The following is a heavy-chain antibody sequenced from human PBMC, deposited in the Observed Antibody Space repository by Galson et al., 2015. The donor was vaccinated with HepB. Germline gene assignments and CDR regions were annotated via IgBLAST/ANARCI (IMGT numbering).Heavy chain of an antibody. CDR3: ARIYGRGYPL. Sequence: SLRLSCAASGFRFSDYYMNWFRQAAGKGLEWVSYISTRGTTISYADSVKGRFTISRDDAKNSLFLQMNSLRAEDTAVYYCARIYGRGYPLWGQGTRVTVSS. J-gene: IGHJ4*02. CDR2: ISTRGTTI. D-gene: IGHD2-15*01. CDR1: GFRFSDYY. V-gene: IGHV3-11*01.